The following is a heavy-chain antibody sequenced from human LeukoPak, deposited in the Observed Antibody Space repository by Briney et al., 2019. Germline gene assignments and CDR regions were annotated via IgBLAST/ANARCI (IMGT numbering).Heavy chain of an antibody. Sequence: PGGSLRLSCAASGFSFSTYGMNWVRQAPGKGLDWVAFIRYDGSNKCYADSVKGRFTISRDNSKNTLYEQMNSLRGEDTAVYYCARQFHDTSGLNYWGQGTLVTISS. CDR1: GFSFSTYG. CDR2: IRYDGSNK. D-gene: IGHD3-22*01. J-gene: IGHJ4*02. V-gene: IGHV3-30*02. CDR3: ARQFHDTSGLNY.